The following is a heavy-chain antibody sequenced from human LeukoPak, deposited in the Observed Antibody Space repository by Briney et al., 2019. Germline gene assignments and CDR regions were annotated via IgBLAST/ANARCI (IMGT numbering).Heavy chain of an antibody. D-gene: IGHD6-19*01. Sequence: GGSLRLSCVASGFTFGKYWMSWVRQAPGKGLEWVANIKLDGSEKNYVDSVKGRFTISRDNTKNSLYLQMNSLRAEDTALYYCAKAPYSSGHNYFDYWGQGTLVTVSS. CDR2: IKLDGSEK. V-gene: IGHV3-7*03. J-gene: IGHJ4*02. CDR1: GFTFGKYW. CDR3: AKAPYSSGHNYFDY.